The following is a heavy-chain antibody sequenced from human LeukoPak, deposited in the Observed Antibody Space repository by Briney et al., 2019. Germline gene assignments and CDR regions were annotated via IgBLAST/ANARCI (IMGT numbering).Heavy chain of an antibody. D-gene: IGHD3-22*01. J-gene: IGHJ4*02. Sequence: ASVKVSCKASGYTFTGYYMHWGRQAPGQGLEWMGWINPNSGGTNYAQKFQGRVTMTRDTSISTAYMELSRLRSDDTAVYYCARDTYYYDSSGYGDWGQGTLVTVSS. V-gene: IGHV1-2*02. CDR1: GYTFTGYY. CDR2: INPNSGGT. CDR3: ARDTYYYDSSGYGD.